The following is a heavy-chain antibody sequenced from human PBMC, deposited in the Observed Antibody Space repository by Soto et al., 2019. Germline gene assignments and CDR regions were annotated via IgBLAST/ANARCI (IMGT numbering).Heavy chain of an antibody. J-gene: IGHJ2*01. CDR2: TYYRSKWYN. V-gene: IGHV6-1*01. CDR3: ARGSLRGGNCYFDL. D-gene: IGHD3-16*01. Sequence: QEQLQQSGPGLVKPSQTLSLTCAISGDSVSKNSATWNWIRQSPARGLEWLGRTYYRSKWYNDYAVSVKSRITISPPTCKSQFALQLNSVTPEDTAVYYCARGSLRGGNCYFDLWCRGTLVTVSS. CDR1: GDSVSKNSAT.